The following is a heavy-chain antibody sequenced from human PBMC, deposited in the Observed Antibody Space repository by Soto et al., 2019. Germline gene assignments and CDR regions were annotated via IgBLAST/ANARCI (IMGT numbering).Heavy chain of an antibody. CDR3: ARGRETGTHFDY. Sequence: QVQLQESGPGLVKPSETLSLTCTVSGGSISSYYWSWIRQPPGKGLEWIGYIYYSGSTNYNPSLKSRVTISVDTSKNQFSLKLSSVTAADTAVYYCARGRETGTHFDYWGQGTLVTVSS. V-gene: IGHV4-59*01. CDR2: IYYSGST. CDR1: GGSISSYY. D-gene: IGHD1-7*01. J-gene: IGHJ4*02.